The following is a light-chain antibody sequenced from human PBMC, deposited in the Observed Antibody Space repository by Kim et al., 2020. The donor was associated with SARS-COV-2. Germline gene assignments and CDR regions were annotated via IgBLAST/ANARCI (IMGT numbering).Light chain of an antibody. CDR1: SSDVGGYNF. J-gene: IGLJ1*01. CDR2: DVR. V-gene: IGLV2-11*01. Sequence: GQSVTISCTGTSSDVGGYNFVSWYQQHPGKSPKLMIYDVRKRPSGVPDRFSGSKSGNTASLTISGLQADDEADYYCFSYAGIYTFVFGTGTKVTVL. CDR3: FSYAGIYTFV.